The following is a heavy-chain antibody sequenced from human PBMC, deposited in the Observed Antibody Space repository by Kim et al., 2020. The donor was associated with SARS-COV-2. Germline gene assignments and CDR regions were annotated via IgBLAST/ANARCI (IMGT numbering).Heavy chain of an antibody. Sequence: SETLSLTCTVSGGSISSSSYYWGWIRQPPGKGLEWIGSIYYSGSTYYNPSLKSRVTISVDTSKNQFSLKLSSVTAADTAVYYCARLKTSEYSSSHFDYWGQGTLVTVSS. CDR2: IYYSGST. V-gene: IGHV4-39*01. CDR1: GGSISSSSYY. J-gene: IGHJ4*02. D-gene: IGHD6-6*01. CDR3: ARLKTSEYSSSHFDY.